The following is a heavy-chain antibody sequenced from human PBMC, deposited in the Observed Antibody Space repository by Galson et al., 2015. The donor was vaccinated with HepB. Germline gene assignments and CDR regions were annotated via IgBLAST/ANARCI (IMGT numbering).Heavy chain of an antibody. CDR1: GGTSTMYA. CDR3: ARGPSILYSNNWYPFDY. CDR2: IIPMFGTV. V-gene: IGHV1-69*06. J-gene: IGHJ4*02. Sequence: SVKVSCKASGGTSTMYAISWVRQAPGQGLEWMGGIIPMFGTVHYAQKFQGRVTFTADKSTKTAYMELSSLRSEDTAVYFCARGPSILYSNNWYPFDYWGQGTLVTVSS. D-gene: IGHD6-13*01.